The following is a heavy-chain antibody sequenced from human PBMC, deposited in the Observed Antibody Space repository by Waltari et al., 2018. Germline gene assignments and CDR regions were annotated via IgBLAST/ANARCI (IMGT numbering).Heavy chain of an antibody. J-gene: IGHJ4*02. CDR3: ARDGYDSSGYYFDY. CDR2: ISFDGSSK. D-gene: IGHD3-22*01. Sequence: QVQLVESGGSVVQPGRSLRLSCAASGFTFTSYALNWVRQAPGKGLEWVALISFDGSSKYYADSVKGRFTISRDNSRNTLHLQMNSLRTEDTAVYYCARDGYDSSGYYFDYWGQGTLVTVSS. V-gene: IGHV3-30*01. CDR1: GFTFTSYA.